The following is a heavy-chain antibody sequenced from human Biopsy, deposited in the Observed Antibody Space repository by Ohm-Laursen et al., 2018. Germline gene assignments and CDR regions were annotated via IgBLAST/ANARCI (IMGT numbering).Heavy chain of an antibody. Sequence: TLSLTCTVSGDSISSYYWSWIRQPPGKGLEWIGYVYYTGSTDYNPSLQSRVTISVDTSRNHFSLRLRSVTPADTAIYYCARDRGYYSDRTVPGYFDLWGRGTLVTVSS. CDR3: ARDRGYYSDRTVPGYFDL. J-gene: IGHJ2*01. V-gene: IGHV4-59*01. CDR1: GDSISSYY. D-gene: IGHD3-22*01. CDR2: VYYTGST.